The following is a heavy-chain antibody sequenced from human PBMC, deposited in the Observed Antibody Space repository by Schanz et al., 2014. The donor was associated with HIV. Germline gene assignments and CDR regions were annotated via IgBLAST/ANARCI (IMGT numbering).Heavy chain of an antibody. J-gene: IGHJ4*03. CDR3: AKDGGRMGGQRQLFAY. V-gene: IGHV4-34*02. CDR1: GGSFSDFS. CDR2: INHSGST. D-gene: IGHD3-16*01. Sequence: QAHLEQWGAGLLKPPESLTLTCAVYGGSFSDFSWTWIRQSPGKGLEWIGEINHSGSTKYNPSLKSRVTMSVDMSKTQFSLKMTSLTAADTAFYYCAKDGGRMGGQRQLFAYWGHGTLVTVSS.